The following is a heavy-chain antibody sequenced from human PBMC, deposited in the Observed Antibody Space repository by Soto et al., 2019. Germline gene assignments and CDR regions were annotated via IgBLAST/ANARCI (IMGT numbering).Heavy chain of an antibody. V-gene: IGHV4-34*01. Sequence: PXASLLLTCAVCCGCFSGHYWSWLRQSPGKGLEWIGEIDHSGSTNYKPSLKSRVTMSVDTSRNQFSLKVTSVTAADTAVYHCARGRVGSPNWSPYYYYGLDVCGQRTPVTVSS. D-gene: IGHD1-1*01. CDR2: IDHSGST. CDR1: CGCFSGHY. CDR3: ARGRVGSPNWSPYYYYGLDV. J-gene: IGHJ6*02.